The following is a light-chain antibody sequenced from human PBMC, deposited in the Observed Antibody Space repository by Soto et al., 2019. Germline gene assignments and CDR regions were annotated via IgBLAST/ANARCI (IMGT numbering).Light chain of an antibody. CDR3: QSYDSSLSGHVV. CDR2: VNN. CDR1: SSDIGAGYD. J-gene: IGLJ2*01. Sequence: HSVLTQPPSVSGAPGQRVTISCTGSSSDIGAGYDVHWYQQFPRTSPKLLIYVNNNRPSGVSDRFSGSKSGTSASLAITGLQAEDEADYYCQSYDSSLSGHVVFGGGTKLTVL. V-gene: IGLV1-40*01.